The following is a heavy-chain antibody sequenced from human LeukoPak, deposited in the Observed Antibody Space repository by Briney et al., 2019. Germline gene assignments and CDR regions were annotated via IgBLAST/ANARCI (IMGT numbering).Heavy chain of an antibody. CDR2: VWYDGSNK. CDR1: GFTFSNYA. CDR3: AREPRESCAAFDI. J-gene: IGHJ3*02. V-gene: IGHV3-33*01. Sequence: PGGSLRLSCAASGFTFSNYAMHWVRQAPGKGLEWVAVVWYDGSNKYYADSVKGRFTISRDNSKNTLYLQMNSLRAEDTAVYYCAREPRESCAAFDIWGQGTMVTVSS.